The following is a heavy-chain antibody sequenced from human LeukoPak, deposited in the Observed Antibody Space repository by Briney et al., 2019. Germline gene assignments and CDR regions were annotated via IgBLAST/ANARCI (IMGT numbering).Heavy chain of an antibody. CDR3: ARPWTVATHYYMDV. J-gene: IGHJ6*03. Sequence: PSETLSLTCAVYGGSFSGYYWSWIRQLPGKGLEWIGEINHSGSTNYNPSLKSRVTISVDTSKNQFSLKLSSVTAADTAVYYCARPWTVATHYYMDVWGKGTTVTVSS. D-gene: IGHD5-12*01. CDR2: INHSGST. V-gene: IGHV4-34*01. CDR1: GGSFSGYY.